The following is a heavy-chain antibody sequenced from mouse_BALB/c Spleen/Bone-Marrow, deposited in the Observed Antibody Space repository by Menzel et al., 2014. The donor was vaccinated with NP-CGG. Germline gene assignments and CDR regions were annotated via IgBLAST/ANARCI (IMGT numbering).Heavy chain of an antibody. CDR1: GYTFSSYW. CDR2: ILPGSGST. Sequence: QVQLQQSGAELMKPGASVKISCKATGYTFSSYWIEWVKQRPGHGLEWIGEILPGSGSTNYNEKFKGKATFTADTPSNTAYMQLSSLTSEDSAVYYCARKWLQAMDYWGQGTSVTVSS. J-gene: IGHJ4*01. D-gene: IGHD1-2*01. V-gene: IGHV1-9*01. CDR3: ARKWLQAMDY.